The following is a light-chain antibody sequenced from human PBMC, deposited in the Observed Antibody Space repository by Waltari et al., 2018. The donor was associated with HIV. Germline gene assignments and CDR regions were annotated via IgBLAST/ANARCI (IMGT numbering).Light chain of an antibody. CDR3: ATWDDTPTGHVL. CDR1: TSNIGTNV. V-gene: IGLV1-44*01. Sequence: QSVLAQPPSVSGTPGQRVTISCSGTTSNIGTNVVNWYQQVPGTAPKLLISSNNQRPSGVPDRFSGFKSDTSASLAINGLQSEDEADYYCATWDDTPTGHVLFGGGTKVTVL. J-gene: IGLJ2*01. CDR2: SNN.